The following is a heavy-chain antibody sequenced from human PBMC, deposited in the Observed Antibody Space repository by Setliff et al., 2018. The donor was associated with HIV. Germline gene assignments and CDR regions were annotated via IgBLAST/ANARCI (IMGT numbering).Heavy chain of an antibody. CDR3: ASGFHRSRWSTEQTQY. CDR2: IIPIFGTP. CDR1: GGTFSSYA. D-gene: IGHD6-19*01. J-gene: IGHJ1*01. Sequence: ASVKVSCKVSGGTFSSYAIRWVRQAPGQGLGWMGGIIPIFGTPHYAQRFQGRVTITADESTSTAYMELSSLRSEDAAVGRCASGFHRSRWSTEQTQYWGQGALVTVSS. V-gene: IGHV1-69*13.